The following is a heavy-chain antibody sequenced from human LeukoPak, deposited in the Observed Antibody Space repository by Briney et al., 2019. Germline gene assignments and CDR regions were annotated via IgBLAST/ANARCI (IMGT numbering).Heavy chain of an antibody. CDR3: ARDPYCSGGSCYFPNWFDP. CDR2: INSDGSST. D-gene: IGHD2-15*01. J-gene: IGHJ5*02. V-gene: IGHV3-74*01. Sequence: GGSLRLSCAASGFTFSSYWMHWVRQAPGKGLVLVSRINSDGSSTSYADSVKGRFTISRDNAKNTLYLQMNSLRAEDTAVYYCARDPYCSGGSCYFPNWFDPWGQGTLVTVSS. CDR1: GFTFSSYW.